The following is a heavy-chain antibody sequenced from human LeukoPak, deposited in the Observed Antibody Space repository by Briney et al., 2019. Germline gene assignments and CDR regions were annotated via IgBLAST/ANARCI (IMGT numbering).Heavy chain of an antibody. D-gene: IGHD4-17*01. V-gene: IGHV1-24*01. CDR1: GSTLTEIS. CDR2: FNPEDAET. Sequence: GAPVKVSCNVSGSTLTEISMHWVRQAPGQRLEWMRGFNPEDAETIYARSFQGRLTVTEDTSTDTAYMELSSLRSEDAAMYYCATEIVGYGDVHYFDSWGQGTLVTVSS. J-gene: IGHJ4*02. CDR3: ATEIVGYGDVHYFDS.